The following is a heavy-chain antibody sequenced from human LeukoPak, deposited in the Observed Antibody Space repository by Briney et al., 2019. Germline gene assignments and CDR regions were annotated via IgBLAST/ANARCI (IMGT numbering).Heavy chain of an antibody. V-gene: IGHV3-13*01. Sequence: HPGGSLRLSCAASGFTFSSYDMHWVRQATGKGLEWVSAIGTAGDTYYPGSVKGRFTISRENAKNSLYLQMNSLRAGDTAVYYCARERRDGYNSGFDYWGQGTLVTVSS. J-gene: IGHJ4*02. CDR2: IGTAGDT. D-gene: IGHD5-24*01. CDR1: GFTFSSYD. CDR3: ARERRDGYNSGFDY.